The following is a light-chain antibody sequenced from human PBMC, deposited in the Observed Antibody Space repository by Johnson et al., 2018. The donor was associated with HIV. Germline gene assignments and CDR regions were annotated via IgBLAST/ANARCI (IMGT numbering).Light chain of an antibody. Sequence: SVLTQPPSVSAAPGQKVTISCSGSSSNIGNNYVSWYQQLPGTAPKLLIYENNKRPSGIPDRFSGSKSGTSATLGITGLQTGDDADYYCGTWDSSLGAWVFGTGTKVTVL. CDR2: ENN. V-gene: IGLV1-51*02. CDR1: SSNIGNNY. J-gene: IGLJ1*01. CDR3: GTWDSSLGAWV.